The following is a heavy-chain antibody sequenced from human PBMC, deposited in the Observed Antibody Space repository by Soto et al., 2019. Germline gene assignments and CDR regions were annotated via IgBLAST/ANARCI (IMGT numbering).Heavy chain of an antibody. CDR2: IWYDGSNK. Sequence: GGSLRLSCAASGFTFSSYGMHWVRQAPGKGLEWVADIWYDGSNKYYADSVKGRFTISRDNSKNTLYLQMNSLRAEDTAVYYCSRLHSRGYTHYYYYGMDVWGQGTTVTVSS. CDR1: GFTFSSYG. J-gene: IGHJ6*02. V-gene: IGHV3-33*01. CDR3: SRLHSRGYTHYYYYGMDV. D-gene: IGHD3-22*01.